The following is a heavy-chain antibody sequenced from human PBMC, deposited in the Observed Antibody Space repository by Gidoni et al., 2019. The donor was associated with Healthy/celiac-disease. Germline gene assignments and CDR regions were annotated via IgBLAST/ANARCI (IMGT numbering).Heavy chain of an antibody. CDR1: GGSISSGDYY. Sequence: QVQLQESGPGLVQPSQTLSLPCTVSGGSISSGDYYWSWIRQPPGKGLEWIGYIYYSGSTYYNPSLKSRVTISVDTSKNQFSLKLSSVTAADTAVYYCARGGGVAATLGYWGQGTLVTVSS. V-gene: IGHV4-30-4*01. J-gene: IGHJ4*02. CDR2: IYYSGST. CDR3: ARGGGVAATLGY. D-gene: IGHD2-15*01.